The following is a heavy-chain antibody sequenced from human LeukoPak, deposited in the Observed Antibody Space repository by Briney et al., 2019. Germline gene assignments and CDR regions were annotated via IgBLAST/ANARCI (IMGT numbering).Heavy chain of an antibody. CDR3: ARGFRRYDYVWGSYRYSDAFDI. CDR1: GGSFSGYY. Sequence: SETLSLTCAVYGGSFSGYYWSWIRQPPGKGLEWIGEINHSGSINYNPSLKSRVTISVDTSKNQFSLKLSSVTAADTAVYYCARGFRRYDYVWGSYRYSDAFDIWGQGAMVTVSS. J-gene: IGHJ3*02. CDR2: INHSGSI. V-gene: IGHV4-34*01. D-gene: IGHD3-16*02.